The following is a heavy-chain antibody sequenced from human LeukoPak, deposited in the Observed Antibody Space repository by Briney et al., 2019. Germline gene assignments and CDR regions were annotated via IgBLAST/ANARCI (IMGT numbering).Heavy chain of an antibody. J-gene: IGHJ4*02. CDR3: ARGATQWLPTKN. V-gene: IGHV1-69*04. D-gene: IGHD3-22*01. CDR2: IIPIFGIA. Sequence: ASVKVSCKASGGTFISYAISWVRQAPGQGLEWMGRIIPIFGIANYAQKFQGRVTITADKSTSTAYMELSSLRSEDTAVYYCARGATQWLPTKNWGQGTLVTVSP. CDR1: GGTFISYA.